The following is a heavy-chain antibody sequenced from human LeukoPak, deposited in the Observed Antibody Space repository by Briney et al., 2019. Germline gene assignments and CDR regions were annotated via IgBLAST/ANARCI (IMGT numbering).Heavy chain of an antibody. V-gene: IGHV1-2*02. J-gene: IGHJ4*02. CDR3: ACLGYCSGGSCLPFDY. Sequence: ASVNVSCKASGYTFTGYYMHWVRHAPGQGLEWMGWIKPNRGGTNYAQKFQGRVTMTRDTSMSTAYMELSRLRSDDTAVYYCACLGYCSGGSCLPFDYSGQGTLVTVSS. CDR2: IKPNRGGT. CDR1: GYTFTGYY. D-gene: IGHD2-15*01.